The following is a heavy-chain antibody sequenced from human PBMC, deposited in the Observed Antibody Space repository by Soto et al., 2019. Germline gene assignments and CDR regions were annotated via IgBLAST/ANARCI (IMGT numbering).Heavy chain of an antibody. CDR3: ARDADFGSGNSKSWAFDI. V-gene: IGHV4-4*02. J-gene: IGHJ3*02. CDR2: THHSGNT. Sequence: PSETLSLTCAVSGASITSTQWWTWVRQSPGKGLEWIAETHHSGNTKYNPSLKTRVTILLDKSKNQLSLNLTSVTAADTAVYYCARDADFGSGNSKSWAFDIWGQGTMVT. CDR1: GASITSTQW. D-gene: IGHD3-10*01.